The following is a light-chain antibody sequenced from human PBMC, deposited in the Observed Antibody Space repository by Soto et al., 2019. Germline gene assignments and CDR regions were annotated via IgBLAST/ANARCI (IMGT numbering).Light chain of an antibody. J-gene: IGKJ4*01. V-gene: IGKV1-6*02. CDR1: HYIRDD. CDR2: GAY. CDR3: LQDYSNPLT. Sequence: AIQMTQSPSFLSASVGDRVTITCRSSHYIRDDVGRYQQKPGKAPRLLIFGAYKLQSGVPSRFSGSGSATEFTLTISSLQPEDFATYYCLQDYSNPLTFGGGTKVEI.